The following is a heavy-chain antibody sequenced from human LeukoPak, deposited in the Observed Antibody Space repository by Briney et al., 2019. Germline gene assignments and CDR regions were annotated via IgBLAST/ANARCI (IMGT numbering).Heavy chain of an antibody. Sequence: GASVKVSCKASGYTFTSYDINWVRQATGQGLEWMGWMNPNSGNTGYAQKFQGRVTMTRNTSISTAYMELSSLRSEDTAVYYCARAQSITHYYASSGYGFDPWGQGTLVTVSS. D-gene: IGHD3-22*01. CDR3: ARAQSITHYYASSGYGFDP. V-gene: IGHV1-8*01. CDR2: MNPNSGNT. CDR1: GYTFTSYD. J-gene: IGHJ5*02.